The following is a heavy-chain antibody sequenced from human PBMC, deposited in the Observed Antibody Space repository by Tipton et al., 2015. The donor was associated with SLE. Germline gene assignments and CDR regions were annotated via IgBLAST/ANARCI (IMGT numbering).Heavy chain of an antibody. D-gene: IGHD2-21*01. J-gene: IGHJ4*02. CDR1: GGSISSYY. V-gene: IGHV4-59*08. CDR3: VRGSYYYFDY. CDR2: IYYTGGT. Sequence: TLSLTCTVSGGSISSYYWSWIRQAPGKGLEWIGYIYYTGGTNYNPSLKTRVTISVDTSKNQFSLKLNSVTAADTAVYFCVRGSYYYFDYWGQGALVTVSS.